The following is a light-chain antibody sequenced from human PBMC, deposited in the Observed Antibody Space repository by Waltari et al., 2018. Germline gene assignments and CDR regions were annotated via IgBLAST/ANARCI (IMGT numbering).Light chain of an antibody. Sequence: QSALTQSASVSGSPGQTITISCTGTSSDIGGHNYVSWYQQHPGKAPKLMIYDVVKRPSGVSNRFSGSKSGNTASLTISGLQAEDDAIYYCSSYASSKFGGGTKLTVL. J-gene: IGLJ2*01. CDR2: DVV. CDR3: SSYASSK. CDR1: SSDIGGHNY. V-gene: IGLV2-14*01.